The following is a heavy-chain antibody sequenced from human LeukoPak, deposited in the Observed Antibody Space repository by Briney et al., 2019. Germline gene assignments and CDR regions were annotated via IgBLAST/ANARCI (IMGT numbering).Heavy chain of an antibody. CDR1: GFTFSSYG. J-gene: IGHJ4*02. Sequence: GGSLRLSCAASGFTFSSYGMHWVRQAPGKGLEWVAFIRYDGSNKYYADSVKGRFTISRDNSKNTLYLQMNSLRAEDTAVYYCANRYYDFWSGYYPAYYFDYWGQGTLVTVSS. D-gene: IGHD3-3*01. CDR3: ANRYYDFWSGYYPAYYFDY. CDR2: IRYDGSNK. V-gene: IGHV3-30*02.